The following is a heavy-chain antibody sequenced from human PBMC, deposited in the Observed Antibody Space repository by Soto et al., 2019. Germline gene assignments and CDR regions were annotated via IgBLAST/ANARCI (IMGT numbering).Heavy chain of an antibody. CDR1: GFTFSSYG. CDR3: AKDTFSVSWHTAGNYYYYGMDV. Sequence: GGSLRLSCAASGFTFSSYGMHWVRQAPGKGLEWVAVISYDGSNKYYADSVKGRFTISRDNSKNTLYLQMNSLRAEDTAVYYCAKDTFSVSWHTAGNYYYYGMDVWGQGTTVTVSS. V-gene: IGHV3-30*18. D-gene: IGHD6-13*01. J-gene: IGHJ6*02. CDR2: ISYDGSNK.